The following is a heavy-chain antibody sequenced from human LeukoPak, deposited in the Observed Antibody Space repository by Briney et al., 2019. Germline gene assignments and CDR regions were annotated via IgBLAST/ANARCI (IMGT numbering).Heavy chain of an antibody. Sequence: QPGGSLRLSCAASGFTFDDYTMHWVRQAPGKGLEWVSLISWDGGSTYYADSVKGRFTISRHDSRDTLYLQMNSLRVEDTAVYYCAXDLXGXXPFDYWGQGTLVTVSS. D-gene: IGHD4-17*01. CDR1: GFTFDDYT. CDR3: AXDLXGXXPFDY. CDR2: ISWDGGST. J-gene: IGHJ4*02. V-gene: IGHV3-43*01.